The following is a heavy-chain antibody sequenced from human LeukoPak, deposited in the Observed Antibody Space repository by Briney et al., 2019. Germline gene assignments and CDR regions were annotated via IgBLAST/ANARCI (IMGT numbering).Heavy chain of an antibody. J-gene: IGHJ3*02. D-gene: IGHD3-16*01. V-gene: IGHV1-18*01. CDR1: GYTFTSYG. Sequence: ASVKVSCKASGYTFTSYGTSWVRQAPGQGLEWMGWISAYNGNTNYAQKLQGRVTMTTDTSTSTAYLELRSLRSDDTAVYYCARDVTVNTFGSSPDAFDIWGQGTMVTVSS. CDR3: ARDVTVNTFGSSPDAFDI. CDR2: ISAYNGNT.